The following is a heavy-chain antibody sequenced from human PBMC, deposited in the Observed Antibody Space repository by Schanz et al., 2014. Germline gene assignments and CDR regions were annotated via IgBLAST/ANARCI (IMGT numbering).Heavy chain of an antibody. CDR1: GFNFKAYA. V-gene: IGHV3-23*01. CDR2: IEFSGGTT. D-gene: IGHD2-21*01. J-gene: IGHJ3*01. Sequence: EAQLLESGGGLVQPGGSLRLSCAASGFNFKAYAMSWVRQAPGKGLEWVSGIEFSGGTTYYADSVKVRFTISRDNSKNMLTMQMSRRRAEDAALYYCTKGLLPGRAVADVFDVWGQGTMVTVSP. CDR3: TKGLLPGRAVADVFDV.